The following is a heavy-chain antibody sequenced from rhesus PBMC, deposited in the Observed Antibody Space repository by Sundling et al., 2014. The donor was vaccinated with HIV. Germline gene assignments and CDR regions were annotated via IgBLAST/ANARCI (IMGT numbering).Heavy chain of an antibody. Sequence: QVQLQESGPGLVRPSETLSLTCVVSGGSFNNYFWGWIRQAPGKGLEWIGYISDRGRTDYNPSLKSRVTISRDTSKNQVSLKVRSVTAADTAVYYCARDRRDTYFDYWGPGSPGHRLF. CDR2: ISDRGRT. D-gene: IGHD3-40*01. CDR3: ARDRRDTYFDY. V-gene: IGHV4-122*02. J-gene: IGHJ4*01. CDR1: GGSFNNYF.